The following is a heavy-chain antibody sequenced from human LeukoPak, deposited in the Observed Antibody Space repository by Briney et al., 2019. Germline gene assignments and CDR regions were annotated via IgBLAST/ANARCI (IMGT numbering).Heavy chain of an antibody. D-gene: IGHD2-15*01. J-gene: IGHJ4*02. CDR1: GDSIISGGYY. CDR2: ICYSGTT. Sequence: PSETLSLTCTVSGDSIISGGYYWSWIRQHPGKGLEWIGYICYSGTTYYNPSLNSRPTMSVDTSKNQFSLQLSSVTAADTAMYYCAKSGGSGYYFDCWGQGTLVTVSS. V-gene: IGHV4-31*03. CDR3: AKSGGSGYYFDC.